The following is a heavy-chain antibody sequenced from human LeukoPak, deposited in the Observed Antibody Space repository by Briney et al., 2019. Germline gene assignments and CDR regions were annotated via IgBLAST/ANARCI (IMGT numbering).Heavy chain of an antibody. V-gene: IGHV3-15*01. Sequence: GGSLRLSCAASGVTFSNAWMSWVRQAPGKGLEWVGRIKSKTDGGTTDYAAPVKGRFTISRDDSKNTLYLQMNSLKTEDTAIYYCTKTYYYGSGSLDYWGQGTLVTVSS. CDR1: GVTFSNAW. CDR2: IKSKTDGGTT. CDR3: TKTYYYGSGSLDY. J-gene: IGHJ4*02. D-gene: IGHD3-10*01.